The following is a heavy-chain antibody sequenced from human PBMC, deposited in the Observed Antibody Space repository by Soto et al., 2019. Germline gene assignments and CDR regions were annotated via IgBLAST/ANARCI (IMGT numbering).Heavy chain of an antibody. CDR2: ISGSGSTV. CDR1: GFSISDYE. D-gene: IGHD6-19*01. CDR3: ARNPSGQWVVQFYCDL. Sequence: SLRLSCAASGFSISDYEMNWVRQAPGKGLEWVSYISGSGSTVYYADSVKGRFTISRDSAKNSVFLQINTLRVEDAAIYYCARNPSGQWVVQFYCDLCGEGTMVTVSS. J-gene: IGHJ4*02. V-gene: IGHV3-48*03.